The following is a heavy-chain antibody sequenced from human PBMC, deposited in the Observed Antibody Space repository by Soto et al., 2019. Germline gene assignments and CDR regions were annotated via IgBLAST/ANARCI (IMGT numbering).Heavy chain of an antibody. CDR1: GFNFSSYA. Sequence: EVQLLESGGGLVQPGGSLRLSCAASGFNFSSYAMSWVRQAPGKGLEWVSAISGSGGSTYYADSVKGRFTFSRDNSKNTLYLQMTSLRAEDTAVYYCAKSNGWYAELDYWGQGTLVTVSS. J-gene: IGHJ4*02. D-gene: IGHD6-19*01. CDR2: ISGSGGST. CDR3: AKSNGWYAELDY. V-gene: IGHV3-23*01.